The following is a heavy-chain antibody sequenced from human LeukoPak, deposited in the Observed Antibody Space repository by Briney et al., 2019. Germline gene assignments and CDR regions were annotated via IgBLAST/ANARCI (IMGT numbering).Heavy chain of an antibody. CDR1: GGTFSSYA. CDR3: ARALAAAGTRKYFQH. D-gene: IGHD6-13*01. Sequence: ASVKVSCKASGGTFSSYAISWVRQAPGQGLEWMGRIIPILGIANYAQKFQGRVTITADKSRSTAYMELSSLRSEDTAVYYCARALAAAGTRKYFQHWGQGTLVTVSS. V-gene: IGHV1-69*04. J-gene: IGHJ1*01. CDR2: IIPILGIA.